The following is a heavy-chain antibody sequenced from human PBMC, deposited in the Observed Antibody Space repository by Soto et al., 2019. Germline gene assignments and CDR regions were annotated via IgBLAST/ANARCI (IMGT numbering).Heavy chain of an antibody. CDR3: AREDDGGGSLDV. J-gene: IGHJ6*02. V-gene: IGHV4-59*12. CDR2: IYYSGST. Sequence: PSETLSLTCTVSGGSISSYYWSWIRQPPGKGLEWIGYIYYSGSTNYNPSLKSRVTISVDTSKNQFSLHLTSVTAADTAVYFCAREDDGGGSLDVWGQGTTVTVSS. CDR1: GGSISSYY. D-gene: IGHD1-1*01.